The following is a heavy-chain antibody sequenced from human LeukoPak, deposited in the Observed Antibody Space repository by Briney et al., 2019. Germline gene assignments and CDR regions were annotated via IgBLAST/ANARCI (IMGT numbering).Heavy chain of an antibody. CDR3: ARAGPGYCSGSSCFDY. Sequence: SETLPLTCTVSGGSISGYYWSWIRQPPGKGLEWIGYIYYGGSTNYNPSLKSRVTISLDTSKNQFSLKLSSVTAADTAVYYCARAGPGYCSGSSCFDYWGQGTLVTVSS. CDR2: IYYGGST. D-gene: IGHD2-15*01. CDR1: GGSISGYY. V-gene: IGHV4-59*01. J-gene: IGHJ4*02.